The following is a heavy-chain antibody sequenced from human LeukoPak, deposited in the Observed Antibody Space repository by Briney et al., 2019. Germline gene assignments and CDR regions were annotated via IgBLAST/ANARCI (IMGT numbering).Heavy chain of an antibody. Sequence: SVKVSCKASGGTFSSHAISWVRQAPGQGLEWMGGIIPIFGTANYAQKFQGRVTITTDESTSTAYMELSSLRSEDSAVYYCASCLSTEGYYYYYYMDVWGKGTTVTVSS. CDR3: ASCLSTEGYYYYYYMDV. D-gene: IGHD5/OR15-5a*01. CDR1: GGTFSSHA. V-gene: IGHV1-69*05. CDR2: IIPIFGTA. J-gene: IGHJ6*03.